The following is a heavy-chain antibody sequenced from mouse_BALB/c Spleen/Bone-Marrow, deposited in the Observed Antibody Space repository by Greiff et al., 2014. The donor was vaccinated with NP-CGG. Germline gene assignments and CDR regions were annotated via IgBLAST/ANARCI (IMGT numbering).Heavy chain of an antibody. CDR3: ARERGAHKDAPGFAY. V-gene: IGHV1S29*02. CDR1: GYTFTDYN. J-gene: IGHJ3*01. CDR2: IYPFNGGS. Sequence: EVQLQQSGPVLVTPGASVKISCKASGYTFTDYNMHWVKQSHGKSLEWIGYIYPFNGGSGYNQKFKYKATLTVDNSFSTAYMDRRSLTSEASEVYDGARERGAHKDAPGFAYWGQGTLVTVSA. D-gene: IGHD1-3*01.